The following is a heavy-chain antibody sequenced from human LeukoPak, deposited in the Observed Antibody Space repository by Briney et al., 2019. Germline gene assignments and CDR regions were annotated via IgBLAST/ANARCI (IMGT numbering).Heavy chain of an antibody. D-gene: IGHD6-19*01. CDR3: AKDMCSSGCNFDY. Sequence: GRSLRLSCVASGFTFDDYAMHWVRQAPGKGLEWDSGISWNSGRIGYADSVKGRFTISRDNAKNSLYLQMNSLRAEDMALYYCAKDMCSSGCNFDYWGQGTLVTVS. CDR1: GFTFDDYA. V-gene: IGHV3-9*03. J-gene: IGHJ4*02. CDR2: ISWNSGRI.